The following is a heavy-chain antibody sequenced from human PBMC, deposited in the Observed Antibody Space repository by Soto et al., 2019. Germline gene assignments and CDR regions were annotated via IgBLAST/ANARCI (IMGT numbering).Heavy chain of an antibody. CDR3: AKDNISSYDFWSGYSNPGMDV. Sequence: HPGGSLRLSCAASGFTFSSYAMSWVRQAPGEGLEWVSAISGSGGSTYYADSVKGRFTISRDNSKNTLYLQMNSLRAEDTAVYYCAKDNISSYDFWSGYSNPGMDVWGQGTTVTVSS. CDR1: GFTFSSYA. CDR2: ISGSGGST. V-gene: IGHV3-23*01. D-gene: IGHD3-3*01. J-gene: IGHJ6*02.